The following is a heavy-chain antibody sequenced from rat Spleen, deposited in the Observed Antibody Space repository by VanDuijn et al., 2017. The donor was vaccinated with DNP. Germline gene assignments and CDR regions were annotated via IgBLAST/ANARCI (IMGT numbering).Heavy chain of an antibody. CDR3: ARRGTTVDYFDY. CDR2: ISPSGGST. J-gene: IGHJ2*01. V-gene: IGHV5S13*01. D-gene: IGHD1-1*01. CDR1: GFTFSNYD. Sequence: EVQLVESGGGLVQPGRSLKLSCAASGFTFSNYDMAWVRQAPTKGLEWVASISPSGGSTYYRDSVKGRFTVSRDNAKNTQYLQMDSLRSEDTATYYCARRGTTVDYFDYWGQGVMVTVSS.